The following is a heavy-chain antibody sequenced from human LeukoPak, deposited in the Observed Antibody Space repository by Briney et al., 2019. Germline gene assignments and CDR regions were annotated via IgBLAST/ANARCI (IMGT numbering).Heavy chain of an antibody. Sequence: PGGSLRLSCVASGFTFSDYWIHWVRQAPGKGLVWVSRISSDGDTTNYADSVKGRFTISRDNAKNTLYLQMNSLRVEDTAVYYCARDRGPRTGFMVREAYDNWGQGTLVTVSS. V-gene: IGHV3-74*01. CDR2: ISSDGDTT. D-gene: IGHD3-10*01. CDR3: ARDRGPRTGFMVREAYDN. J-gene: IGHJ4*02. CDR1: GFTFSDYW.